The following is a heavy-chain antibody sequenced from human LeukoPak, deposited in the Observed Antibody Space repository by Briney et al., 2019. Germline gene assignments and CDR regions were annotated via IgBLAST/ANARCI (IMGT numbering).Heavy chain of an antibody. V-gene: IGHV3-23*01. J-gene: IGHJ3*02. CDR3: AKGSREWELLDAFDI. CDR2: ISGSGART. CDR1: GLTFSSYG. Sequence: GGSLRPSCAPSGLTFSSYGMTWVRRAPGKGLAWASGISGSGARTDYADSMKGRFTISRDNAKNTLYLQMNSLRAEDTAVYYCAKGSREWELLDAFDIWGQGTMVTVSS. D-gene: IGHD1-26*01.